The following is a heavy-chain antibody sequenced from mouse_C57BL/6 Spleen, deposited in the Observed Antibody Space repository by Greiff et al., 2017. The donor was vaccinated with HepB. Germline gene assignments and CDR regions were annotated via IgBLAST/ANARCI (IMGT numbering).Heavy chain of an antibody. CDR1: GYTFTSYW. J-gene: IGHJ1*03. Sequence: QVQLQQPGAELVKPGASVKLSCKASGYTFTSYWMQWVKQRPGQGLEWIGEIDPSDSYTNYNQKFKGKATLTVDTSSSTAYMQLSSLTSEDSAVYYCERWAKVVVPHWYFDVWGTGTTVTVSS. V-gene: IGHV1-50*01. CDR3: ERWAKVVVPHWYFDV. D-gene: IGHD1-1*01. CDR2: IDPSDSYT.